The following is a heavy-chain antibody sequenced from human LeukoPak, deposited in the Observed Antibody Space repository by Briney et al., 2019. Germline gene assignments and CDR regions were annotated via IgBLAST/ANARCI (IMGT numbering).Heavy chain of an antibody. V-gene: IGHV3-48*02. Sequence: PGGSLRLSCAASGFTFSSYSMNWVRQAPGKGLEWVSYISSSSTIYYADSVKGRFTISRDNAKNSLYLQMNSLRDEDTAVYYCARDWAVAGTGSYWGQGTLVTVSS. D-gene: IGHD6-19*01. CDR2: ISSSSTI. J-gene: IGHJ4*02. CDR1: GFTFSSYS. CDR3: ARDWAVAGTGSY.